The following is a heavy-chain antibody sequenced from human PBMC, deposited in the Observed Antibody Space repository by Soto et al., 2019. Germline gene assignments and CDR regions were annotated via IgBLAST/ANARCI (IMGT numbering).Heavy chain of an antibody. CDR1: GGSLSGYY. V-gene: IGHV4-34*01. J-gene: IGHJ6*02. CDR2: INHSGST. D-gene: IGHD4-4*01. Sequence: SSETLSLTCAVYGGSLSGYYWSWIRQPPGKGLEWIGEINHSGSTNYSPSLKSRVTMSVHTSKNQFSLNLSSVTAADTALYYCARGPMTTTRWGGMDVWGQGTTVTVSS. CDR3: ARGPMTTTRWGGMDV.